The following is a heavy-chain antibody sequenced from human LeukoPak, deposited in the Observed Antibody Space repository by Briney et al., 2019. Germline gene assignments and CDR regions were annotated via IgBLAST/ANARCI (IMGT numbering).Heavy chain of an antibody. J-gene: IGHJ4*02. Sequence: GGSLRLSCAAFGFTFSSYAMSWVRQAPGKGLEWVSAIGGSGGSTYYADSVKGRFTISRDNSKNTLYLQMNSLRAEDTAVYYCAKRRFRYYGSGSSCDYWGQGTLVTVSS. D-gene: IGHD3-10*01. CDR3: AKRRFRYYGSGSSCDY. CDR2: IGGSGGST. CDR1: GFTFSSYA. V-gene: IGHV3-23*01.